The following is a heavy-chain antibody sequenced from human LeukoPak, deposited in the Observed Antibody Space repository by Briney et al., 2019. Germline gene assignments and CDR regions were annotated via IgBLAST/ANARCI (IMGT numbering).Heavy chain of an antibody. CDR2: IKQDGSEK. CDR1: GFTFSSYW. D-gene: IGHD3-22*01. V-gene: IGHV3-7*01. Sequence: GGSLRLSCAASGFTFSSYWMSWVRQAPGKGLEWVANIKQDGSEKYYVDSVKGRFTISRDNAKNSLYLQMNSLRAEDTAVYYCARVMGDSSGYYSPPLFDYWGQGTLVTVSS. J-gene: IGHJ4*02. CDR3: ARVMGDSSGYYSPPLFDY.